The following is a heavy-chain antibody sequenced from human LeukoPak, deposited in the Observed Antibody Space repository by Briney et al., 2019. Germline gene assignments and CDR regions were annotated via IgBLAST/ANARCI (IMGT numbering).Heavy chain of an antibody. D-gene: IGHD3-3*01. V-gene: IGHV4-30-2*01. J-gene: IGHJ6*02. CDR3: ARSSFYDFWSGYYKVLGGDYYGMDV. CDR1: GGSISSGAYS. CDR2: IYHSGST. Sequence: PSETLSLTCAVSGGSISSGAYSWSWIRQPPGKGLEWIGYIYHSGSTYYNPSLNSRVTMSLDRSKNQFSLKVSSVTAADTAVYYCARSSFYDFWSGYYKVLGGDYYGMDVWGQGTTVTVSS.